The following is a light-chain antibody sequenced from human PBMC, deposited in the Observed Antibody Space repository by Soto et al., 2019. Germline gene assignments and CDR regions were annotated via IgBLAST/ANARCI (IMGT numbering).Light chain of an antibody. V-gene: IGKV3-20*01. CDR2: GAS. J-gene: IGKJ5*01. CDR3: QHYGSSPMIT. Sequence: EIVLTQSPGTLSLSPGERATLSCRSIQSVSSSSLAWYQQKPGQAPRLLIYGASRRATGIPDRFSGSGSGTDFTLTISRLEPEDFAVFYGQHYGSSPMITFGRGTRLEIK. CDR1: QSVSSSS.